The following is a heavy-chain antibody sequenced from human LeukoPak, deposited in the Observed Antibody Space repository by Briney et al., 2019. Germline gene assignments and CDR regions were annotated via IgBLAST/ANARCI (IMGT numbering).Heavy chain of an antibody. Sequence: GGSLRLSCAASGFTFSSYAMSWVRQAPGKGLEWVSAISGSGGSTYYADSVKGRSTISRDNSKNTLYLQMNSLRAEDTAVYYCAKDSVVVPAATFDYWGQGTLVTVSS. V-gene: IGHV3-23*01. J-gene: IGHJ4*02. CDR1: GFTFSSYA. CDR2: ISGSGGST. D-gene: IGHD2-2*01. CDR3: AKDSVVVPAATFDY.